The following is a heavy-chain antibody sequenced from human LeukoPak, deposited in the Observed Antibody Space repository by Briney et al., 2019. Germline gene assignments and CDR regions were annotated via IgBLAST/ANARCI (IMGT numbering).Heavy chain of an antibody. Sequence: GGSLRLSCAASGFTFSSYWMHWVRQAPGKGLVWVSRINSDGSSTSYADSVKGRFTISRDNAKNTLYLQMNSLRAEDTAVYYCAKRGSGWYEDYYYYMDVWGKGTTVTISS. J-gene: IGHJ6*03. V-gene: IGHV3-74*01. CDR1: GFTFSSYW. CDR2: INSDGSST. CDR3: AKRGSGWYEDYYYYMDV. D-gene: IGHD6-19*01.